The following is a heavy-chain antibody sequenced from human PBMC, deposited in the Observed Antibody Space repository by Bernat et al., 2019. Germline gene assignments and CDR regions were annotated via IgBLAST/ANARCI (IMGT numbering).Heavy chain of an antibody. CDR2: ISYDVSNR. D-gene: IGHD4-17*01. CDR3: EREHGDFYRYYIDY. Sequence: QVQLVESGGGVVQPGRSLRLSCAASGFTFSSYAMHWVRQAPGKGLEWVAVISYDVSNRYYPDSVQRRFTISRDSSKNTLYLQMNSLRAEETAVYYCEREHGDFYRYYIDYWGQGTLVTVSS. V-gene: IGHV3-30-3*01. J-gene: IGHJ4*02. CDR1: GFTFSSYA.